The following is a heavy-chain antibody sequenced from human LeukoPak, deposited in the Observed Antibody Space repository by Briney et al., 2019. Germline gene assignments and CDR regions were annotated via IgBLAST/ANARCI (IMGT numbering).Heavy chain of an antibody. CDR1: GGSISSYY. D-gene: IGHD2-21*02. CDR3: ARSIVVVTAMSYYYYGMDV. Sequence: SETLSLACTVSGGSISSYYWSWIRQPAGKGLEWIGRIYTSGSTNYNPSLKSRVTMSVDTSKNQFSLKLSSVTAADTAVYYCARSIVVVTAMSYYYYGMDVWGQGTTVTVSS. V-gene: IGHV4-4*07. CDR2: IYTSGST. J-gene: IGHJ6*02.